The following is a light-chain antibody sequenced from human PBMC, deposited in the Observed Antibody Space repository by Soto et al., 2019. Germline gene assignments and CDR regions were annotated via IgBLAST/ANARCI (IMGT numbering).Light chain of an antibody. Sequence: QTVVTQEPSLTVSPGGTVTLTCASSTGAVTSGYYPNWFQQKPGQAPRALIYNTSNKHSWTPARFSGSLLGGKAALTLSGVQPEDEAEYYCLLYYGGVRVFGGGTKLTVL. CDR3: LLYYGGVRV. V-gene: IGLV7-43*01. J-gene: IGLJ3*02. CDR2: NTS. CDR1: TGAVTSGYY.